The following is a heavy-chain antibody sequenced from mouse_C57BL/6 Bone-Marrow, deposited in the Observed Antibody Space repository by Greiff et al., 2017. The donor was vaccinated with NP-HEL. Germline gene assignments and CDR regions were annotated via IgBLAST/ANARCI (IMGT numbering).Heavy chain of an antibody. CDR2: INPNNGGT. V-gene: IGHV1-26*01. Sequence: EVQLQQSGPELVKPGASVKISCKASGYTFTDYYMNWVKQSHGKSLEWIGDINPNNGGTSYNQKFKGKATLTVDKSSSTAYMELRSLTSEDSAVYYCARLWPLDYWGQGTTLTVSS. CDR3: ARLWPLDY. CDR1: GYTFTDYY. D-gene: IGHD6-1*01. J-gene: IGHJ2*01.